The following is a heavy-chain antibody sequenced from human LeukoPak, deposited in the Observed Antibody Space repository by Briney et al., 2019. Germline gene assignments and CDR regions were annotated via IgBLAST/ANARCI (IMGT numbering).Heavy chain of an antibody. CDR3: ARVGVYSGPRWVSLDY. CDR1: GGSFSGYY. CDR2: INHSGNT. V-gene: IGHV4-34*01. Sequence: PSETLSLTCAVYGGSFSGYYWTWFRQPPGKGLEWIGEINHSGNTNYYPSLKSRVTISVDTSNDQFSLKLTSVTAADTAVYYCARVGVYSGPRWVSLDYWGQGTLVTVSS. D-gene: IGHD5-12*01. J-gene: IGHJ4*02.